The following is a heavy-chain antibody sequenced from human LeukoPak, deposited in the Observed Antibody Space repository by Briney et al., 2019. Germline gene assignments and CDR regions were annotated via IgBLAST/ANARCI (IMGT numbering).Heavy chain of an antibody. J-gene: IGHJ3*02. CDR3: ARESRGMIVVADDAFDI. CDR1: GYTFTSYD. D-gene: IGHD3-22*01. CDR2: MNPNSGNT. V-gene: IGHV1-8*03. Sequence: ASVKVSCKASGYTFTSYDINWVRQATGQGLEWMGWMNPNSGNTGYAQKFQGRVTITRNTSISTAYMELSSLRSEDTAVYYCARESRGMIVVADDAFDIWGQGTMVTVSS.